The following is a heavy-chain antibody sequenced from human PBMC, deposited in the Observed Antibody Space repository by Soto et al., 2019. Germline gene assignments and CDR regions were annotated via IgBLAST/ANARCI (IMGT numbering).Heavy chain of an antibody. Sequence: ASVKVSCKASGGTFSSYAISWVRQAPGQGLEWMGGIIPIFGTANYAQKFQGRVTITADESTSTAYLQWSSLKASDSAMYYCASLGHHIVGATGGLSHYGMDVWGQGTTVTVSS. D-gene: IGHD1-26*01. CDR3: ASLGHHIVGATGGLSHYGMDV. CDR1: GGTFSSYA. J-gene: IGHJ6*02. CDR2: IIPIFGTA. V-gene: IGHV1-69*13.